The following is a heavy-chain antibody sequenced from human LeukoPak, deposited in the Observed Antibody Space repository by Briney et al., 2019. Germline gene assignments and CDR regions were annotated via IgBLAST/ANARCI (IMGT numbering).Heavy chain of an antibody. CDR1: GFTFRSYS. J-gene: IGHJ4*02. D-gene: IGHD3-3*01. CDR2: ISSSSSYI. CDR3: ARAPDKDYFWSGYLSSQLFDY. Sequence: PGGSLRLSCAASGFTFRSYSMNWVRQAPGKGLEWVSSISSSSSYIYYADSVKGRFTISRDNAKNSLYLQMNSLRAEDTAVYYCARAPDKDYFWSGYLSSQLFDYWGQGTLVTVSS. V-gene: IGHV3-21*01.